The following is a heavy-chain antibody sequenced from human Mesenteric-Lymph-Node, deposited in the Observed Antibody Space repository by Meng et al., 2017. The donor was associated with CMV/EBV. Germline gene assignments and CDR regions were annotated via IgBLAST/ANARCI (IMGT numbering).Heavy chain of an antibody. CDR1: GGSISSYY. D-gene: IGHD4-11*01. Sequence: GSLRLSCTVSGGSISSYYWSWIRQPPGKGLEWIGYIYYSGSTNYNPSLKSRVTISVDTSKNKFSLKLSSVTAADTAVYYCARVGSNYPFDYWGQGTLVTVS. J-gene: IGHJ4*02. CDR2: IYYSGST. CDR3: ARVGSNYPFDY. V-gene: IGHV4-59*01.